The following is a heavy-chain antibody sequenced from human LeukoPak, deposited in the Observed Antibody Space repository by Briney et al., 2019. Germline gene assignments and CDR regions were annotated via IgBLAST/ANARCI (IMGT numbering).Heavy chain of an antibody. CDR1: GFTFDDYA. CDR3: AKGGGDYVGGFDP. Sequence: PGGSLRLSCAASGFTFDDYAMHWVRQAPGKGLEWVSLISWDGGSTYYADSVQGRFTISRDNSKNSLYLQMNSLRAEDTALYYCAKGGGDYVGGFDPWGQGTLVTVSS. D-gene: IGHD4-17*01. J-gene: IGHJ5*02. V-gene: IGHV3-43D*03. CDR2: ISWDGGST.